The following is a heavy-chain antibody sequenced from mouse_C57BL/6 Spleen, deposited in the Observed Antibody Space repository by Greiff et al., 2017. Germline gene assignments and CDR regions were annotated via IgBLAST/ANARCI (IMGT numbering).Heavy chain of an antibody. Sequence: VKLKESGAELVRPGASVTLSCKASGSTFTDYEMHWVKQTPVHGLEWIGAIYPETGGTTYNQKFKGKAILTADKSSNTAYMELRSLTSADSAVYYCTTYYGRSYRFAYWGQGTLVTVSA. J-gene: IGHJ3*01. CDR2: IYPETGGT. D-gene: IGHD1-1*01. CDR3: TTYYGRSYRFAY. CDR1: GSTFTDYE. V-gene: IGHV1-15*01.